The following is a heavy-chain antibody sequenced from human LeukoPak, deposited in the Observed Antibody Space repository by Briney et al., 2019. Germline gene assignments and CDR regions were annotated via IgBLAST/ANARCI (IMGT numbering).Heavy chain of an antibody. CDR2: ISCSGGST. Sequence: PGGSLRLSWAASGFTLSNYAMSWVRQAPGEGLEWVSAISCSGGSTYYADSVKGRFTISRDNSKNTLYLQMNSLRAEDTAVYYCAKETTTFDYWGQGTLVTVSS. V-gene: IGHV3-23*01. D-gene: IGHD1-26*01. J-gene: IGHJ4*02. CDR3: AKETTTFDY. CDR1: GFTLSNYA.